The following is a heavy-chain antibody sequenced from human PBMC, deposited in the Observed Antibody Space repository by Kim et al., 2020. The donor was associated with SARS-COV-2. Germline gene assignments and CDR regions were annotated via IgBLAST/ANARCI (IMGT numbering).Heavy chain of an antibody. CDR2: IYYSGST. CDR3: SGSSAWYWDWYFDF. CDR1: GGSISSYY. D-gene: IGHD6-19*01. J-gene: IGHJ2*01. V-gene: IGHV4-59*13. Sequence: SETLSLTCTVSGGSISSYYWSWIRQPQGKGLEWIGYIYYSGSTNYNPPLKSRVPITIDTSKNQFSLKLSSVTAADTAVYYCSGSSAWYWDWYFDFWGRGTPVTVSS.